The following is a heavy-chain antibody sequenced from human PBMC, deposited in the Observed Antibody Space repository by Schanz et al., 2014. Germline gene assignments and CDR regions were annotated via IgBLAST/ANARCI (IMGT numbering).Heavy chain of an antibody. D-gene: IGHD3-10*01. V-gene: IGHV1-18*01. J-gene: IGHJ6*02. CDR3: ARAKRFGDMDV. CDR2: ISAYNGHT. Sequence: VQSVHSGTEVQKLGASVKVSCQTSGYTFTAYGINWVRQAPGQGLEWIGWISAYNGHTDYAQKLQGRVTLTTDTSTSTAYMELRNLRSDDTAVYYCARAKRFGDMDVWGQGTTVTVAS. CDR1: GYTFTAYG.